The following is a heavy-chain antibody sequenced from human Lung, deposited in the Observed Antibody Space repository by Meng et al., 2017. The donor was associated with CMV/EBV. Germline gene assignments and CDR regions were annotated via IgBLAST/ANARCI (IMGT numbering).Heavy chain of an antibody. V-gene: IGHV3-20*01. CDR1: GFTFDDYG. Sequence: SXAASGFTFDDYGMSWVRQAPGKGLEWVSGINWNGGSTGYADSVKGRFTISRDNAKNSLYLQMNSLRAEDTALYLCGSGYYYYGMDVWAQGTTVTVAS. CDR2: INWNGGST. CDR3: GSGYYYYGMDV. J-gene: IGHJ6*02.